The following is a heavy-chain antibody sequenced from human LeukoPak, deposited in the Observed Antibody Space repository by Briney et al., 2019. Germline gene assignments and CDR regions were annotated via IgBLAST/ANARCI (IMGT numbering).Heavy chain of an antibody. CDR3: ARHGIYGGDLLFYF. CDR2: IYPADSDT. J-gene: IGHJ4*02. Sequence: GESPKTSCKVSGHIFTNSWIVWVRQMPGNRLEWMGIIYPADSDTRYSLSFQGQVTMSAEKSISNAYLQWSSMKASDTAMYYCARHGIYGGDLLFYFWGQGTLGTVSS. CDR1: GHIFTNSW. D-gene: IGHD2-21*01. V-gene: IGHV5-51*01.